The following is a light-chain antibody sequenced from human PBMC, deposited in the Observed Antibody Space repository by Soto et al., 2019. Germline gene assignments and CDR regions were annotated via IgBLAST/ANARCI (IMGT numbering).Light chain of an antibody. CDR3: MQTVQPAFS. Sequence: EIVMTQNPLSLSVTPGQPASISCKSSQTLRHRDGKTYLYWYLQRTGQPPQLLINEASNRFSGVPDRFRGSGSETDFTMKNSPVGAEDVGVYYCMQTVQPAFSFGQGTKLEIK. J-gene: IGKJ2*01. CDR1: QTLRHRDGKTY. CDR2: EAS. V-gene: IGKV2D-29*01.